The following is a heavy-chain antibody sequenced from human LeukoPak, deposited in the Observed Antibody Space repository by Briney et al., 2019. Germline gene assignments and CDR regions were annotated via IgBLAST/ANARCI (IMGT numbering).Heavy chain of an antibody. Sequence: PSKTLSLTCTVSGGSLTDSSFFWGWIRQSPGAGLEWIGKIYLDGRTNYDPSLRNRVTISVDTSKNQFSLRLTPVTAADRAVYYCVRLGGSYFRHGYYFYYMDVWGKGTTVTVSS. V-gene: IGHV4-39*01. CDR3: VRLGGSYFRHGYYFYYMDV. CDR1: GGSLTDSSFF. D-gene: IGHD1-26*01. J-gene: IGHJ6*03. CDR2: IYLDGRT.